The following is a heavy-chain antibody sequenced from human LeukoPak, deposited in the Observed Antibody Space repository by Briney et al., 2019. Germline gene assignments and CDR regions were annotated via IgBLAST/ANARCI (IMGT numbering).Heavy chain of an antibody. Sequence: GGSLRLSCAASGFIFTSYAMNWVRQAPGKGLEWVSAILSDGDTTSYADSVRGRFTISRDNSKNTLYLEMNSLRAEDTAVYYCATLDYPMVRGVLIDYWGRGTLVTVSS. J-gene: IGHJ4*02. CDR3: ATLDYPMVRGVLIDY. CDR1: GFIFTSYA. CDR2: ILSDGDTT. D-gene: IGHD3-10*01. V-gene: IGHV3-23*01.